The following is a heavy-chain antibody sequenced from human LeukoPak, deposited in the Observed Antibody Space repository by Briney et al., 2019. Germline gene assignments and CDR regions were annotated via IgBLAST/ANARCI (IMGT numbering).Heavy chain of an antibody. V-gene: IGHV3-33*01. CDR3: ARDQDIVVVPAADVWFDP. J-gene: IGHJ5*02. CDR2: IWYDGSKK. D-gene: IGHD2-2*01. Sequence: QPGRSLRFSCAASGFTFSSYGMHWVRQAPGKGLEWVAVIWYDGSKKYYADSVKGRFTISRDNSKNTLYLQMNSLRAEDTAVYYCARDQDIVVVPAADVWFDPWGQGTLVTVSS. CDR1: GFTFSSYG.